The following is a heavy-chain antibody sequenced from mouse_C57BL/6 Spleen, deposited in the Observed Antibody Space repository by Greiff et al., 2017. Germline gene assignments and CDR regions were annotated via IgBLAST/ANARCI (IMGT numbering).Heavy chain of an antibody. CDR1: GYTFTSYW. Sequence: QVQLQQSGAELVKPGASVKMSCKASGYTFTSYWITWVKQRPGQGLQWIGDIYPGSGSTNYNEKFKSKATLTVDTSSSTAYMQLSSLTSEDSAVYYCARNPLFYDGYYVPYDYWGQGTTLTVSS. J-gene: IGHJ2*01. V-gene: IGHV1-55*01. CDR2: IYPGSGST. CDR3: ARNPLFYDGYYVPYDY. D-gene: IGHD2-3*01.